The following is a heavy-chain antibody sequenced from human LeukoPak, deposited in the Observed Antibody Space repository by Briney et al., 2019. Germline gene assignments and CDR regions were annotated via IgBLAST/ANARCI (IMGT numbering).Heavy chain of an antibody. Sequence: GGSLRLSCAASGFTFSSYEMNWVRQAPGKGLEWVSYISSSGSTIYYADSVKGRFTISRDNAKNSLYLQMNSLRAEDTAVYYXXELGITMIGGVWGKGTTVTISS. V-gene: IGHV3-48*03. CDR3: XELGITMIGGV. J-gene: IGHJ6*04. CDR1: GFTFSSYE. D-gene: IGHD3-10*02. CDR2: ISSSGSTI.